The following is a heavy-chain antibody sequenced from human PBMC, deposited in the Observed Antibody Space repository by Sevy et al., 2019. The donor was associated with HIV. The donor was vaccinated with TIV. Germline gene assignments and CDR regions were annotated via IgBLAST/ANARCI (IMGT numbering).Heavy chain of an antibody. D-gene: IGHD3-22*01. Sequence: GGSLRLSCAASGFTFSRYWMSWVRQAPGKGLEWVANIKQDGSEKYYVDSVKGRFTISRDNAMNSLYLQMNSLRADDTAVYDCSRVKDDSSGYRFDYWGQGTLFTVSS. CDR2: IKQDGSEK. CDR3: SRVKDDSSGYRFDY. V-gene: IGHV3-7*01. J-gene: IGHJ4*02. CDR1: GFTFSRYW.